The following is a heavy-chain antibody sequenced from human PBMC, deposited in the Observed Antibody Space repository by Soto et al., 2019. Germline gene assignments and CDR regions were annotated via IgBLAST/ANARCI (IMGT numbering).Heavy chain of an antibody. Sequence: SEALSLTCAVYGGSFSGYYWSWIRQPPGKGLEWIGEINHSGSTNYNPSLKSRVTISVDTSKNQFSLKLSSVTAADTAVYYCARRAGIAAAGTGYYFDYWGQGTLVT. J-gene: IGHJ4*02. CDR2: INHSGST. V-gene: IGHV4-34*01. D-gene: IGHD6-13*01. CDR3: ARRAGIAAAGTGYYFDY. CDR1: GGSFSGYY.